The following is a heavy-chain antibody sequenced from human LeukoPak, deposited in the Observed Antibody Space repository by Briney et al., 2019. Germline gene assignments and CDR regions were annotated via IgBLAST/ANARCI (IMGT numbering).Heavy chain of an antibody. V-gene: IGHV7-4-1*02. CDR3: AREIYGDYAPNRNYYYYYYMDV. CDR1: GYTFTSYA. D-gene: IGHD4-17*01. CDR2: IDTNTGNP. Sequence: ASVKVSCKASGYTFTSYAMNWVRQAPGQGLEWMGWIDTNTGNPTYAQGFTGRFVFFLDTSVSTAYLQISSLKAEDTAVYYCAREIYGDYAPNRNYYYYYYMDVWGKGTTVTVSS. J-gene: IGHJ6*03.